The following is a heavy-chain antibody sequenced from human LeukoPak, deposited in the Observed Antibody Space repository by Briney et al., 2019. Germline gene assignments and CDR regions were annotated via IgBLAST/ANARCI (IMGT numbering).Heavy chain of an antibody. Sequence: SDTLSLTCTVSGGSISTYYWSWIRQPPGKGLEWIGYNYNSGSTNYNPSLKSRVTISVDTSKNQFSLKLSSVTAADTAVYYRARENSNSWYLDYWGQGTLVTVSS. J-gene: IGHJ4*02. D-gene: IGHD6-13*01. CDR3: ARENSNSWYLDY. V-gene: IGHV4-59*01. CDR2: NYNSGST. CDR1: GGSISTYY.